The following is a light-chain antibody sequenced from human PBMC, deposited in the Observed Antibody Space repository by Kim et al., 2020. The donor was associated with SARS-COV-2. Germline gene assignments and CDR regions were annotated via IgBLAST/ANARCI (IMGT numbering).Light chain of an antibody. V-gene: IGKV1-9*01. J-gene: IGKJ4*01. CDR2: GAS. CDR1: HDITY. Sequence: IQLTQSPSSLSASVGDRVTITCRANHDITYLAWYQQKPGKAPKLLIFGASNLARGVPSRFSGSGSGTDFTLTISSLQPEDFAAYYCQQFNSYLRFGGGTKVDIK. CDR3: QQFNSYLR.